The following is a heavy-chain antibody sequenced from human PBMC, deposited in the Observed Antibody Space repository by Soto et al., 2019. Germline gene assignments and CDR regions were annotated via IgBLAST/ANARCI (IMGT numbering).Heavy chain of an antibody. CDR1: GFTFGDCA. CDR3: TRVVVTAATDHYGMEV. D-gene: IGHD2-2*01. Sequence: SLRLSCTASGFTFGDCAMSWFRQAPGKGLEWVSFIRSKAYGGTTEYAASVKGRFTISRDDSKSIAYLQMNSLKTEDTAVYYCTRVVVTAATDHYGMEVWGQGTTVTVSS. J-gene: IGHJ6*02. V-gene: IGHV3-49*03. CDR2: IRSKAYGGTT.